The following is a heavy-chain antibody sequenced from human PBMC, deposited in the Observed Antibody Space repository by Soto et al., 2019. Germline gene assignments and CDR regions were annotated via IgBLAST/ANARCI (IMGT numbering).Heavy chain of an antibody. J-gene: IGHJ6*03. V-gene: IGHV1-46*03. CDR1: GGTFSSYT. D-gene: IGHD3-10*01. CDR2: INPSGGST. Sequence: ASVKVSCKASGGTFSSYTISWVRQAPGQGLEWMGIINPSGGSTSYAQKFQGRVTMTRDTSTSTVYIELSSLRSEDTAVYYCARDRGHPYYMDVWGKGTTVTVSS. CDR3: ARDRGHPYYMDV.